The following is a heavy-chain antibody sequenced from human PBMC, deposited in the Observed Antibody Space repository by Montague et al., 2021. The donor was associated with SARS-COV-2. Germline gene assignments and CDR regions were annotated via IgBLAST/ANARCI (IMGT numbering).Heavy chain of an antibody. J-gene: IGHJ3*02. V-gene: IGHV3-23*01. D-gene: IGHD4-11*01. CDR3: AKHMTTGLHAFHI. CDR1: GFSFSAFG. Sequence: SLRLSCAASGFSFSAFGMTWVRQAPGKGLEWVSTVSRSGDTTYYADSVKGRFTISRDNSKTTLDLQMNSLRAEDTAIYYCAKHMTTGLHAFHIWGQGTIVTVSS. CDR2: VSRSGDTT.